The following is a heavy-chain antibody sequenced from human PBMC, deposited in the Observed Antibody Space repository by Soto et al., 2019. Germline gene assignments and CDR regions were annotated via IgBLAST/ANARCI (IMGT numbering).Heavy chain of an antibody. CDR3: AGFCGGVIVHAFDI. CDR2: INAGNGNT. J-gene: IGHJ3*02. V-gene: IGHV1-3*01. CDR1: GYTFTSYA. D-gene: IGHD3-16*02. Sequence: QVQLVQSGAEVKKPGASVKVSCKASGYTFTSYAMHWVRQAPGQRLEWMGWINAGNGNTKYSQKFQGRVTITRDTSASTAYMELSSLRSEDTAVYYCAGFCGGVIVHAFDIWGQGTMVTVSS.